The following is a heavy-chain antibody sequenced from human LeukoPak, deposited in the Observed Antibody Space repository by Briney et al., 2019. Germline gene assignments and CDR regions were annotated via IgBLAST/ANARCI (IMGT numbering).Heavy chain of an antibody. CDR3: ARGGSGWSLGY. D-gene: IGHD6-19*01. Sequence: GGSLRLSCAASGFTVRSNYLSWVRQAPGKGLEWVSVLYSGGTTYYADSVKGRFTISRDNSKNTLYLQMNSLRPEDTAVYYCARGGSGWSLGYWGQGTLVTVSS. CDR1: GFTVRSNY. J-gene: IGHJ4*02. V-gene: IGHV3-53*01. CDR2: LYSGGTT.